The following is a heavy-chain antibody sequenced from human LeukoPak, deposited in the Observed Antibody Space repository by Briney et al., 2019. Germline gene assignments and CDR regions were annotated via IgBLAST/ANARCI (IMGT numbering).Heavy chain of an antibody. CDR2: ISHGGGNE. CDR1: GFTFSRYG. CDR3: AKDSSTSNPYYGLDV. V-gene: IGHV3-30-3*01. Sequence: GGSLRLSCAASGFTFSRYGMHWVRQAPGKGLEGVAVISHGGGNEYYADSVKGRFTISSDNSKNTLYLQMDSLRAEDTAVYYCAKDSSTSNPYYGLDVWGQGTTVTVSS. D-gene: IGHD4-11*01. J-gene: IGHJ6*02.